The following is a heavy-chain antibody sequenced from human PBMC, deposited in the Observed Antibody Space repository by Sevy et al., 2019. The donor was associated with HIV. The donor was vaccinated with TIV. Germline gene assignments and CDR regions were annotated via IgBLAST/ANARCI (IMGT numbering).Heavy chain of an antibody. V-gene: IGHV4-61*01. D-gene: IGHD3-3*01. Sequence: SETLSLTCTVSGGSVSSGNSYWSWIRQPPGKGLEWIGYISYIGSTNYNPSLKSRVTISVDTSKNQLSLRLSSLTAADTAVYYCARHSDFWSGYYNYYGIDVWGQGTTVTVSS. CDR1: GGSVSSGNSY. CDR3: ARHSDFWSGYYNYYGIDV. CDR2: ISYIGST. J-gene: IGHJ6*02.